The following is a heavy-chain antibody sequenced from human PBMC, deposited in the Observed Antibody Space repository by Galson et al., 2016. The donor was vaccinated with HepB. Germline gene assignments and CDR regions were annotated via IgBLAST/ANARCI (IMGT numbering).Heavy chain of an antibody. CDR3: ARGYSGSCDY. J-gene: IGHJ4*02. D-gene: IGHD1-26*01. CDR1: GYRFTTYW. V-gene: IGHV5-51*01. Sequence: QSGADVTKPGESLRISCKGSGYRFTTYWIGWVRQMPGKGLEWMGIIYPVDSETRYSPSFQGQVTISADKSINTAYLHWSSLKASDTAMYYCARGYSGSCDYWGQGTLVTVSS. CDR2: IYPVDSET.